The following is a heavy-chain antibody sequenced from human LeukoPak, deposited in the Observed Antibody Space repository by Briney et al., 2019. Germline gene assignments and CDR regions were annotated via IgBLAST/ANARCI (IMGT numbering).Heavy chain of an antibody. J-gene: IGHJ4*02. CDR1: GFTLSSIG. CDR2: IWYDGSNK. D-gene: IGHD4-17*01. V-gene: IGHV3-33*01. CDR3: ARDPDDYGDYSYFDY. Sequence: GGPRRLSVAAPGFTLSSIGMHWVRKAPGKGLEGVPVIWYDGSNKYYADSVKGRFTISRDNSKNTLFLQMNSLRAEDTAVYYCARDPDDYGDYSYFDYWGQGTLVTVSS.